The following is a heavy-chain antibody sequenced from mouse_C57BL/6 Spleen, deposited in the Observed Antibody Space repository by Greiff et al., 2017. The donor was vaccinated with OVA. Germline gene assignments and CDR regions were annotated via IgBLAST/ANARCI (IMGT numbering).Heavy chain of an antibody. V-gene: IGHV5-4*01. J-gene: IGHJ2*01. CDR2: ISDGGSYT. Sequence: DVQLVESGGGLVKPGGSLKLSCAASGFTFSSYAMSWVRQTPEKRLEWVATISDGGSYTYYPDNVKGRFTISRDNAKNNLYLQMSHLKSEDTAMYYCAREELTGTYFDYWGQGTTLTVSS. CDR3: AREELTGTYFDY. D-gene: IGHD4-1*01. CDR1: GFTFSSYA.